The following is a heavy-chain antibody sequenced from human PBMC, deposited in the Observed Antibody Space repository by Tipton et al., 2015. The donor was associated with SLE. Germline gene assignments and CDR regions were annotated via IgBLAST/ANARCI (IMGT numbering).Heavy chain of an antibody. D-gene: IGHD6-13*01. CDR2: IFYSGST. V-gene: IGHV4-39*07. Sequence: TLSLTCTVSGGSISSSSYYWGWIRQPPGKGLEWIGSIFYSGSTYYNPSLKSRVTISVDTSKNQFSLKLSSVTAADTAVYYCARDKQLVNYYYYMDVWGKGTTVTVSS. CDR1: GGSISSSSYY. J-gene: IGHJ6*03. CDR3: ARDKQLVNYYYYMDV.